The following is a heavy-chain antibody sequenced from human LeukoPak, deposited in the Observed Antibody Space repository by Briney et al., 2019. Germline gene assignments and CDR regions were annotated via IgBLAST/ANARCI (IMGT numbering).Heavy chain of an antibody. CDR1: GFTFSSYA. J-gene: IGHJ4*02. Sequence: GGSLRLPCAASGFTFSSYAMSWVRQAPGKGLEWVSFISPSGDRTSNADSVEGRFTISRDNTRNTLYLQMNSLRDEDTGVYYCAIMHGYYDGSGFWVQWGQGTLVTVSS. CDR2: ISPSGDRT. V-gene: IGHV3-23*01. CDR3: AIMHGYYDGSGFWVQ. D-gene: IGHD3-22*01.